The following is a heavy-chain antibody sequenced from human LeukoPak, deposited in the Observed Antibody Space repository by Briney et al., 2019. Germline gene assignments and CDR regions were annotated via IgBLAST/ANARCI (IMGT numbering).Heavy chain of an antibody. Sequence: SETLSLTCAVYGGSFSGYYWSWIRQPAGKGLEWIGRIFTSGSTNYNPSLKSRVTMSVDTSKNQFSLKLSSVTAADTAVYYCAGESRGYDSSGYYTNWFDPWGQGTLVTVSS. CDR3: AGESRGYDSSGYYTNWFDP. D-gene: IGHD3-22*01. J-gene: IGHJ5*02. V-gene: IGHV4-4*07. CDR1: GGSFSGYY. CDR2: IFTSGST.